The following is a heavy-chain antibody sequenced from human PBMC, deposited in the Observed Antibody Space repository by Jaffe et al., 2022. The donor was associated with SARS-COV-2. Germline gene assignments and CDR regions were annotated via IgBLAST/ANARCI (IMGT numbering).Heavy chain of an antibody. CDR3: SRRAYFYDSSASDY. CDR1: GFTFGDYA. D-gene: IGHD3-22*01. J-gene: IGHJ4*02. Sequence: EVQLVESGGGLVKPGRSLRLSCTTSGFTFGDYAMSWFRQAPGKGLEWVGFIRTKAYGGTTEYAASVRGRFTVSRDDSKSIAYLHMNSLKTEDTAMYYCSRRAYFYDSSASDYWGQGTLVTVSS. V-gene: IGHV3-49*05. CDR2: IRTKAYGGTT.